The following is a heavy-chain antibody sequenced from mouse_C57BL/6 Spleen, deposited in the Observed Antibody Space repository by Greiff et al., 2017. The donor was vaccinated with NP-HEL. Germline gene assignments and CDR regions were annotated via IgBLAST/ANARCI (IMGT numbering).Heavy chain of an antibody. J-gene: IGHJ3*01. V-gene: IGHV1-80*01. Sequence: QVQLQQSEAELVKPGASVKISCKASGYAFSSYWMNWVKQRPGKGLEWIGQIYPGDGDTNYNGKFKGKATLTADKSSSTAYMQLSSLTSEDSAVYFCARRAYYSNPGFAYWGQGTLVTVSA. CDR1: GYAFSSYW. CDR2: IYPGDGDT. D-gene: IGHD2-5*01. CDR3: ARRAYYSNPGFAY.